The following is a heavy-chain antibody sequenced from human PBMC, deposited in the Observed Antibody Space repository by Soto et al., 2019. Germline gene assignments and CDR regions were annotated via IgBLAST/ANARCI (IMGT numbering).Heavy chain of an antibody. Sequence: PSETLSLTCTVSGGSISSSSYYWGWIRQPPGKGLEWIGSIYYSGSTYYNPSLKSRVTISVDTSKNQFSLKLSSVTAADTAVYNCARHGYGDYVYYYMDVWGKGTTVTVTS. CDR3: ARHGYGDYVYYYMDV. V-gene: IGHV4-39*01. CDR1: GGSISSSSYY. CDR2: IYYSGST. D-gene: IGHD4-17*01. J-gene: IGHJ6*03.